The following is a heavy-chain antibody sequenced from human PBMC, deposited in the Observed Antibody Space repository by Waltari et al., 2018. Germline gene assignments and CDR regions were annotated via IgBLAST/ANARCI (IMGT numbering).Heavy chain of an antibody. CDR2: ISHDGSNK. J-gene: IGHJ6*02. V-gene: IGHV3-30*18. Sequence: QVQLVESGGGVVQPGRSLRLSCAASGFTFSSYGMHWVRQAPGKGLEWVAGISHDGSNKYYADSVKGRFTISRDNSKNTLYLQMNSLRAEDTAVYYCAKDTGPMSRGHYYGMDVWGQGTTVTVSS. CDR3: AKDTGPMSRGHYYGMDV. CDR1: GFTFSSYG. D-gene: IGHD3-22*01.